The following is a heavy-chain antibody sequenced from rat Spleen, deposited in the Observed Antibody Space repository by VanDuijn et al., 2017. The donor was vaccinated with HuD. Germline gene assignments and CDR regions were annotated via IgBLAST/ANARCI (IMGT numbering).Heavy chain of an antibody. CDR3: SSQWLTGSHWSFDF. D-gene: IGHD1-4*01. V-gene: IGHV5-25*01. CDR2: ITTGGGNT. Sequence: EVQLVESGGGLVQPGRSMKLSCVVSGFTFSNYYMAWVRQAPTKGLEWVASITTGGGNTYYRDSVKGRFTISRDNAKSTLSLQMDSLMSEDTASYYWSSQWLTGSHWSFDFWGPGTRVTVSS. J-gene: IGHJ1*01. CDR1: GFTFSNYY.